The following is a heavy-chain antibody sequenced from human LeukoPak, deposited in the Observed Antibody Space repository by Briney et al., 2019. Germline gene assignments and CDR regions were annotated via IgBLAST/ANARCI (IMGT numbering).Heavy chain of an antibody. CDR2: IYYSGGT. D-gene: IGHD3-22*01. CDR1: GGSISSYY. J-gene: IGHJ5*02. V-gene: IGHV4-59*01. Sequence: SETLSLTCTVSGGSISSYYWSWIRQPPGKGLEWIGYIYYSGGTNYNPSLKSRVTISVDTSKNQFSLKLSSVTAADTAVYYCARGIADYYDSSFDPWGQGTLVTVSS. CDR3: ARGIADYYDSSFDP.